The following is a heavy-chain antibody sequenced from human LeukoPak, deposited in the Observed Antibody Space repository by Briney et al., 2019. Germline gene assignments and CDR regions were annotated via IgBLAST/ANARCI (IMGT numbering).Heavy chain of an antibody. J-gene: IGHJ4*02. CDR3: ATDTGTADY. V-gene: IGHV3-23*01. CDR1: GFSLSNFA. D-gene: IGHD1-1*01. CDR2: IGFSGNK. Sequence: GRSLRLSCGASGFSLSNFAMSWVRQAPGKGLEWVSAIGFSGNKYYAESVRGRFTISRDTLENTLYLKMNSLRAEDTAIYYCATDTGTADYRGQGTLVTISS.